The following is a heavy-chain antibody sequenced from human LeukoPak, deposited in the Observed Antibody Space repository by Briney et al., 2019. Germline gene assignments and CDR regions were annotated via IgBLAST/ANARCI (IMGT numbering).Heavy chain of an antibody. CDR1: GGTFSSYA. Sequence: SVKVSCKASGGTFSSYAISWVRQAPGQGLEWMGGIIPIFGTANYAQKFQGRVTITADESTSTAYMELSRLRSDDTAVYYCARETRRQLRFLEWVMLRHAFDIWGQGTMVTVSS. CDR2: IIPIFGTA. D-gene: IGHD3-3*01. V-gene: IGHV1-69*13. CDR3: ARETRRQLRFLEWVMLRHAFDI. J-gene: IGHJ3*02.